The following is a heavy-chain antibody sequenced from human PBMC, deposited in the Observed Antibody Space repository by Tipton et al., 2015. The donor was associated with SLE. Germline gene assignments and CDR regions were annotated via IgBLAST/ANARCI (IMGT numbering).Heavy chain of an antibody. V-gene: IGHV3-7*01. D-gene: IGHD4-17*01. CDR3: ARELSGDYHRLFDY. Sequence: GSLRLSCAASGFTFSSYWMSWVRQAPGKGLEWVANIKQDGSEKYYVDSVKGRFTISRDNAKNSLYLQMNSLRAEDTAVYYCARELSGDYHRLFDYWGQGTLVTVSS. CDR2: IKQDGSEK. J-gene: IGHJ4*02. CDR1: GFTFSSYW.